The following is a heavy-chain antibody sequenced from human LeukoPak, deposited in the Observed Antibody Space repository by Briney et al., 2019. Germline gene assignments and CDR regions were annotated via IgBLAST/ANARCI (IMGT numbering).Heavy chain of an antibody. D-gene: IGHD3-3*01. CDR2: IYHSGTT. J-gene: IGHJ4*02. V-gene: IGHV4-38-2*02. CDR3: AREEYYGFFSDALNPFEF. Sequence: SETLSLTCKVSGYPISSNYYWGWIRQAPGKGLEWIGNIYHSGTTHYNPSLQSRVTISVDPTKNRFSLKLSSVTAADTAMYYCAREEYYGFFSDALNPFEFWGQGTLVTVSS. CDR1: GYPISSNYY.